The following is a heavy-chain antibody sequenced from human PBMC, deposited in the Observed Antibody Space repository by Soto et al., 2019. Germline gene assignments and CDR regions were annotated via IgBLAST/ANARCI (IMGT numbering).Heavy chain of an antibody. CDR3: VRERKYQLLSWYWFDP. Sequence: PSQTLSLTCAISGDSVSSNRAAWNWIRQSPSRGLEWLGRTYYRSKWYTDYAVSMKSRISINPDTSKNQFSLQLNSVTPEDTAVYYCVRERKYQLLSWYWFDPWGQGTLVTVSS. V-gene: IGHV6-1*01. D-gene: IGHD2-2*01. J-gene: IGHJ5*02. CDR1: GDSVSSNRAA. CDR2: TYYRSKWYT.